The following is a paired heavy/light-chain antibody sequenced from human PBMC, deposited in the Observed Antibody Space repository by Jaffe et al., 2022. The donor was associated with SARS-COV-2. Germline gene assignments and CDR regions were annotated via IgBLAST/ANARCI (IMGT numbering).Light chain of an antibody. J-gene: IGLJ3*02. CDR2: DNS. V-gene: IGLV1-40*01. CDR1: SSNIGANYD. CDR3: QSYDSLSGLWV. Sequence: QSVLTQPPSVSGAPGQRVTISCTGSSSNIGANYDVHWYQQLPGTAPQLLIYDNSNRPSGVPDRFSGSKSGTSASLAITGLQAEDEADYYCQSYDSLSGLWVFGGGTKLTVL.
Heavy chain of an antibody. J-gene: IGHJ4*02. CDR1: GLTFSSYG. CDR2: TSYDGSNK. Sequence: QVQLVESGGGVVQPGRSLRLSCAASGLTFSSYGMHWVRQAPGKGLEWVAITSYDGSNKYYADSVKGRFAISRDNSKNTLYLQMNSLRPEDTAVYYCAKNQNKWNFAGEEGGFDYWGQGTLVTVSS. CDR3: AKNQNKWNFAGEEGGFDY. D-gene: IGHD1-7*01. V-gene: IGHV3-30*18.